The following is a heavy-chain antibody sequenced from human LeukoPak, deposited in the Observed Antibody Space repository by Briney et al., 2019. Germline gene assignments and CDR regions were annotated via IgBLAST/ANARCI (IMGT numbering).Heavy chain of an antibody. CDR2: INPNSGGT. Sequence: GASVKVSCKASGYTFTGYYMHWVRQAPGQGLEWMGWINPNSGGTNYAQKFQGRVTMTMDTSISTAYMELSRLRSDDTAVYYCLLGMEADFAYWGQGTLVTVSS. J-gene: IGHJ4*02. V-gene: IGHV1-2*02. D-gene: IGHD7-27*01. CDR1: GYTFTGYY. CDR3: LLGMEADFAY.